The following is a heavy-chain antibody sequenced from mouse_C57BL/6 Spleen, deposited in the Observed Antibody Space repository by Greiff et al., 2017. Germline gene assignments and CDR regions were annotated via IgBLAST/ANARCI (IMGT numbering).Heavy chain of an antibody. J-gene: IGHJ1*03. CDR3: DRTITSVVATEDYWYFDV. V-gene: IGHV1-42*01. CDR2: INPSTGGT. Sequence: VQLKQSGPELVKPGASVKISCKASGYSFTGYYMNWVKQSPEKSLEWIGEINPSTGGTTYNQKFKAKATLTVSKSSSTAYMQLKSLTSEDSAVYACDRTITSVVATEDYWYFDVWGTGTTVTVSS. D-gene: IGHD1-1*01. CDR1: GYSFTGYY.